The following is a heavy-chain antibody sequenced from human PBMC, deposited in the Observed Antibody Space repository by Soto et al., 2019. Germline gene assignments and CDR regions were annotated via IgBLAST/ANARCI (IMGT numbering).Heavy chain of an antibody. CDR1: RGSISSYY. Sequence: PSETLSPTCTVARGSISSYYGNWIRQPPGRRPEWVGYIYYSGGTNYNPSLKSRVTISVDTSKNQYSLNLSTVTAADAAVYSCGRVGHIVVVAGGWYFDLWGRGTRVSVCS. CDR2: IYYSGGT. CDR3: GRVGHIVVVAGGWYFDL. V-gene: IGHV4-59*01. J-gene: IGHJ2*01. D-gene: IGHD2-21*02.